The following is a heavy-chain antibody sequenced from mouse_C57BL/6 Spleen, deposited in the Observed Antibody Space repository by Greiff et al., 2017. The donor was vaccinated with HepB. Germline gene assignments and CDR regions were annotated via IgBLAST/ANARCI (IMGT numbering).Heavy chain of an antibody. V-gene: IGHV1-22*01. Sequence: VQLQQPGPELVKPGASVKMSCKASGYTFTDYNMHWVKQSHGKGLEWIGYINPNNGGTSYNQKFKGKATLTVNKSSSTAYMERSSLTSEDSAVCYSARGVVATDAMDYWGQGTSVTVSS. J-gene: IGHJ4*01. CDR2: INPNNGGT. D-gene: IGHD1-1*01. CDR3: ARGVVATDAMDY. CDR1: GYTFTDYN.